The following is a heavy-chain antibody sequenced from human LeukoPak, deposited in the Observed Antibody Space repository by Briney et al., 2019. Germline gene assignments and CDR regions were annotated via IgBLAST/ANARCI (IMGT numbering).Heavy chain of an antibody. Sequence: GGSLKLSCAASGFTFSGSAIHWVRQASGKGLEWVGRIRSKANTYATAYAASVEGRFTISRDDSKNTAFLQMNALKTEDSAVYYCSASLKTYCSGGKCHSDYYYYGMDVWGQGTTVTVSS. CDR1: GFTFSGSA. V-gene: IGHV3-73*01. J-gene: IGHJ6*02. CDR3: SASLKTYCSGGKCHSDYYYYGMDV. CDR2: IRSKANTYAT. D-gene: IGHD2-15*01.